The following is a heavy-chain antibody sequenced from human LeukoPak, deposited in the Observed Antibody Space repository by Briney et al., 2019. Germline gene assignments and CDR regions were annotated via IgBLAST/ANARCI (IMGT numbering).Heavy chain of an antibody. D-gene: IGHD6-19*01. V-gene: IGHV3-23*01. Sequence: GGSLRLSCAASGFTFSNYAMSWVRQAPGKGLEWVSLISGSGGDIRYADSVRGRFSISRDNSKNTLYLQMNSLKAEDTAVFYCAKLPTTGWYAGGDWFDPWGQGTLVTVSS. CDR1: GFTFSNYA. J-gene: IGHJ5*02. CDR3: AKLPTTGWYAGGDWFDP. CDR2: ISGSGGDI.